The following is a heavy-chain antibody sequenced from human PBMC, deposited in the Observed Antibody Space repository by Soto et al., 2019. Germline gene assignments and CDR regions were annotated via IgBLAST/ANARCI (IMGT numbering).Heavy chain of an antibody. Sequence: QVQLVQSGAEVKKPGASVKVSCKASGDTFTDYYIHWVRQAPGQGLEWMGTVNPSGGNPTYEQHFLGRMTMTRDTSTSTLYMEMASLTSEDTAIYFCARGGHVVVVTAALDYWGQGTLVTVSS. V-gene: IGHV1-46*01. J-gene: IGHJ4*02. CDR2: VNPSGGNP. D-gene: IGHD2-21*02. CDR3: ARGGHVVVVTAALDY. CDR1: GDTFTDYY.